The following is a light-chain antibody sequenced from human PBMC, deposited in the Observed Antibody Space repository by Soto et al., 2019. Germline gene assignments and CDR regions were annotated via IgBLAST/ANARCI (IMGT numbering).Light chain of an antibody. Sequence: QSALTQPRSVSGSPGQSVTISCTGTNSDIGAYNHVSWYQQHPGKAPKLMINDVDKRPSGVPDRFSGSKSGNTASLTISGLQADDEAYYYCFSYAGGSTLIFGGGTKLTVL. CDR1: NSDIGAYNH. J-gene: IGLJ2*01. CDR3: FSYAGGSTLI. V-gene: IGLV2-11*01. CDR2: DVD.